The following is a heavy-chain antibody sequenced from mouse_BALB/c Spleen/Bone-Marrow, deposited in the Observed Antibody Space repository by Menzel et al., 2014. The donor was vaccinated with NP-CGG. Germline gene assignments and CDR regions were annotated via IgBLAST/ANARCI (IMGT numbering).Heavy chain of an antibody. CDR3: RREEYGSGFVY. D-gene: IGHD1-1*01. J-gene: IGHJ3*01. CDR2: IDPYNGGT. CDR1: GYTFTSYH. Sequence: QLQELGPALVKPGASVQVSCKASGYTFTSYHMYWVKQSPRNSLEWIGHIDPYNGGTSYNQKFKSKATLTVHKSSSKAYKHLNSLTSEEAAVCYCRREEYGSGFVYGCQGTLVTVTA. V-gene: IGHV1S135*01.